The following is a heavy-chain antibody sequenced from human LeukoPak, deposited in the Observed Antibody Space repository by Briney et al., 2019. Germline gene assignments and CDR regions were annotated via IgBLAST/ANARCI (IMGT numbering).Heavy chain of an antibody. Sequence: GXXXLXXAASXFXXTKYXXHXVRQAPGKGLVWVSHVNSDGSATSYADSVKGRFTISRDNAKNTVYLHMNSLRVEDTAVYYCTSFYETNWGQGTLVTVSS. CDR3: TSFYETN. J-gene: IGHJ4*02. CDR2: VNSDGSAT. CDR1: XFXXTKYX. D-gene: IGHD2/OR15-2a*01. V-gene: IGHV3-74*01.